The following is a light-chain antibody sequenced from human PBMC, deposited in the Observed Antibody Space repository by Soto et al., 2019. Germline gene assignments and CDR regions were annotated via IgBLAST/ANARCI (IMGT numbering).Light chain of an antibody. CDR1: SSDIGDYNY. CDR2: DVS. Sequence: QSALTQPASVSGSPGQSITISCTGTSSDIGDYNYVSWYQQHPGKAPKLMIYDVSDRPSGVSNRFSGSKSGNTASLTLSGLQAEDEADYYCSSYTSSSTLVFGGGTKVTVL. V-gene: IGLV2-14*01. J-gene: IGLJ2*01. CDR3: SSYTSSSTLV.